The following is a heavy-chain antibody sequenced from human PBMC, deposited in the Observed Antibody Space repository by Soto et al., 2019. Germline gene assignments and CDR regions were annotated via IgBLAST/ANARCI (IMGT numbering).Heavy chain of an antibody. Sequence: QVQLQESGPGLVKPSETLSLTCTVSGGSISSYYWSWIRQPPGKGLEWIGYIYYSGSTNYNPSLKSRVTISVATSKNQFSLKLSSVTAADTAVYYCARDSRVYGDYLGWFDPWGQGTLVTVSS. D-gene: IGHD4-17*01. J-gene: IGHJ5*02. CDR3: ARDSRVYGDYLGWFDP. CDR1: GGSISSYY. V-gene: IGHV4-59*01. CDR2: IYYSGST.